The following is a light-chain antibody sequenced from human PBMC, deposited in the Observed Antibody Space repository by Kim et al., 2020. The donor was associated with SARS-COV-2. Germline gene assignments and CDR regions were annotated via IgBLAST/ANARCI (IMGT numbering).Light chain of an antibody. CDR1: QSVSSNY. V-gene: IGKV3-20*01. J-gene: IGKJ2*01. CDR2: GAS. Sequence: IVLTQPPGTLSLSPGGRATLPCRASQSVSSNYLAWYQQKPGQAPRLLIYGASTSATGIPNRFSGSGSGTDFTLTINRLEPDDFAVYYCQQYGSSPPYTFGQGTKLEI. CDR3: QQYGSSPPYT.